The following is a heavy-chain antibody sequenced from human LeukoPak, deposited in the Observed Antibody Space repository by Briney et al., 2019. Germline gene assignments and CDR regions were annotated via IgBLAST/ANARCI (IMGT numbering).Heavy chain of an antibody. CDR1: GFTFSSYW. V-gene: IGHV3-7*01. CDR2: IKQDGSEK. D-gene: IGHD2-8*01. Sequence: PGGSLRLPCAVPGFTFSSYWMNWVRQAPGKGLEWVANIKQDGSEKNYVDSVKGRFTISRDNAKSSLFLQMNDLRAEDTAVYYCAKGGRGNGEVYWGQGTLVTVSS. J-gene: IGHJ4*02. CDR3: AKGGRGNGEVY.